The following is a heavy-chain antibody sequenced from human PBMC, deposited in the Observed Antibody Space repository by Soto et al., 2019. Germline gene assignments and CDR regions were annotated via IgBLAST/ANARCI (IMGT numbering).Heavy chain of an antibody. V-gene: IGHV3-21*01. CDR1: GFTFSGHS. D-gene: IGHD6-25*01. CDR2: ITRSGNFI. J-gene: IGHJ4*02. CDR3: ARERSSGLLLDY. Sequence: EVQLVESGGDLVRPGGSLRLSCAASGFTFSGHSMNWVRQAPGKGLEWVSSITRSGNFIYYADSVKGRFTISRDNANNSLYLQMNSLRAEDTAVYFCARERSSGLLLDYWGQGILVTVSS.